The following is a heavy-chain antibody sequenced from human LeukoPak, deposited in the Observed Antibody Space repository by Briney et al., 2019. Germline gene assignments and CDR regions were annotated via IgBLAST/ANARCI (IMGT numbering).Heavy chain of an antibody. Sequence: SETLSLTCTVSGGSISNYYWSWIRQPPGKGLEWIGYIYYSGSTNYNPSLKSRVTISVDTSKNQFSLNLSSVTAADTAMYYCARNSGWYMYDYWGQGTLVTVSS. CDR1: GGSISNYY. J-gene: IGHJ4*02. CDR2: IYYSGST. V-gene: IGHV4-59*01. CDR3: ARNSGWYMYDY. D-gene: IGHD6-19*01.